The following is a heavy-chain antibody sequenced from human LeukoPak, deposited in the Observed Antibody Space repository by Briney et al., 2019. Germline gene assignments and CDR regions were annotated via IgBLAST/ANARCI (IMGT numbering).Heavy chain of an antibody. CDR3: TRYSSSDNWFDP. CDR1: GVTFSGSA. Sequence: GGSLRLSCAASGVTFSGSAMHWVRQASGKGLEWVGRIRNKANSYATAYTASVKGRFTISRDDSKNTAYLQMNSLKTEDTAVYYCTRYSSSDNWFDPWGQGTLVTVSS. D-gene: IGHD6-6*01. CDR2: IRNKANSYAT. J-gene: IGHJ5*02. V-gene: IGHV3-73*01.